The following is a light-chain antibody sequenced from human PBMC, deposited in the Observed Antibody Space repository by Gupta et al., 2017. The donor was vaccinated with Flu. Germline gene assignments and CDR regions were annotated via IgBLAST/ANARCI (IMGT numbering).Light chain of an antibody. CDR2: DDS. V-gene: IGLV3-21*02. Sequence: SYVVTQPPSVSVAPGQTTKITCGSNNIGSKSVHWYQQKPGQAPVLVVYDDSDRPSGIPERFSGSKFGNTATLTISRVEAGDEADYWCQVWDRSSENVVFGGGTKVTVL. J-gene: IGLJ2*01. CDR1: NIGSKS. CDR3: QVWDRSSENVV.